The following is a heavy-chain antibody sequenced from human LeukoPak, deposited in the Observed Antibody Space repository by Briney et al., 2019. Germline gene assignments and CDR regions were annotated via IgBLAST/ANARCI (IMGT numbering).Heavy chain of an antibody. D-gene: IGHD3-22*01. CDR1: GYTFTGYY. CDR3: ARALKNSSGYYSGY. CDR2: INPNSGGT. Sequence: ASVKVSCKASGYTFTGYYMHWVRQAPGQGLEWMGWINPNSGGTNYAQKFQGRVTMTRVTSISTAYMELSRLRSDDTAVYYCARALKNSSGYYSGYWGQGTLVTVSS. J-gene: IGHJ4*02. V-gene: IGHV1-2*02.